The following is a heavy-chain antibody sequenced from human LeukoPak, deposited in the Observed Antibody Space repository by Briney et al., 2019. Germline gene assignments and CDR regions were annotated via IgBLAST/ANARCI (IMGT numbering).Heavy chain of an antibody. Sequence: PGGSLRLSCAASGFTFSSYAMSWVRQAPGKGLEWVAVIWYDGSNKYYADSVKGRFTISRDNSKNTLYLQMNSLRAEDTAVYYCARDLDTAMIFDYWGQGTLVTVSS. CDR3: ARDLDTAMIFDY. CDR1: GFTFSSYA. CDR2: IWYDGSNK. D-gene: IGHD5-18*01. V-gene: IGHV3-33*08. J-gene: IGHJ4*02.